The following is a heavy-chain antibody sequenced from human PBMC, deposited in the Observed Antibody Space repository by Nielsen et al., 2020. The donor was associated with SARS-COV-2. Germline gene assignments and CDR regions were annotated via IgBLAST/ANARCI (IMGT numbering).Heavy chain of an antibody. CDR1: RGSISSYY. V-gene: IGHV4-59*08. Sequence: SETLSLTCTVSRGSISSYYWSWIRQPPGKGLEWIGYIYYSGSTNYNPSLKSRVTISVDTSKNQFSLKLSSVTAADTAVYYCARHWGSSSWYFDYWGQGTLVTVSS. J-gene: IGHJ4*02. CDR3: ARHWGSSSWYFDY. CDR2: IYYSGST. D-gene: IGHD6-13*01.